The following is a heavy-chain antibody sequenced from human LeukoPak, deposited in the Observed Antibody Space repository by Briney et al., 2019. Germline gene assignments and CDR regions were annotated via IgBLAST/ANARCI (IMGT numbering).Heavy chain of an antibody. Sequence: PGGSLRLSCAASGSTFSSYAMSWVRQAPGKGLEWVSAISGSGGSTYYADSVKGRFTISRDNSKNTLYLQMNSLRAEDTAVYYCAKADDYYYYMDVWGKGTTVTVSS. V-gene: IGHV3-23*01. CDR1: GSTFSSYA. CDR3: AKADDYYYYMDV. CDR2: ISGSGGST. J-gene: IGHJ6*03.